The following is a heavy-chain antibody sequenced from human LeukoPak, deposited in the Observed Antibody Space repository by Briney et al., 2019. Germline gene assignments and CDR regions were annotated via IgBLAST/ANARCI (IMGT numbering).Heavy chain of an antibody. D-gene: IGHD3-16*01. CDR1: GFTFSDYY. CDR3: ARDREFRLHDP. V-gene: IGHV3-11*01. Sequence: GGSLRLSGTASGFTFSDYYMSWIRQAPGKGLEWLSYISGSGSVTSYVDSVKGRFTISRDNAKKSLYLQIDSLRAEDTAMYYCARDREFRLHDPWGQGILVTVSS. J-gene: IGHJ5*02. CDR2: ISGSGSVT.